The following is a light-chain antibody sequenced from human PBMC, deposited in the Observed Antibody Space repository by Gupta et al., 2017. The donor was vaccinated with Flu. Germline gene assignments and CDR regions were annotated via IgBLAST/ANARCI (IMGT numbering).Light chain of an antibody. Sequence: HVLTQPPPGSVAPGRTARITGGGNNIGLETVHGYQQKEGQAPVLAVGDARERPSGVPERCSGANTGNTATLTISRVEAGDEDDDYCRVWDTTNDHGVFGGGTMLTVL. CDR2: DAR. CDR1: NIGLET. V-gene: IGLV3-21*02. CDR3: RVWDTTNDHGV. J-gene: IGLJ3*02.